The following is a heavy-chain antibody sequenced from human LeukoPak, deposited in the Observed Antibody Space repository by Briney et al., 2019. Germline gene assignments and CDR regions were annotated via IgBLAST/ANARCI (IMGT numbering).Heavy chain of an antibody. CDR1: GYTFSDFS. D-gene: IGHD3-22*01. CDR3: VRLRRNNDRSGYYYYYDY. CDR2: ISVRSNYR. V-gene: IGHV3-21*01. Sequence: GGSLRLSCAASGYTFSDFSVNWVRQAPGKGLEWVSSISVRSNYRYYTDSVRGRFTISRDDTRDSLFLQMNSLRAEDTAVYFCVRLRRNNDRSGYYYYYDYWGQGTLVTVSS. J-gene: IGHJ4*02.